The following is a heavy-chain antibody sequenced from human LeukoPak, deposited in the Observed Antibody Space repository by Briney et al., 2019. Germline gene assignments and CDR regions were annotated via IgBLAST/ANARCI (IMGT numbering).Heavy chain of an antibody. Sequence: PSETLSLTCTVSGGSISSSSYYWGWIRQPPGKGLEWIGSIYHSGSTNYNPSLKSRVTISVDKSKNQFSLKLSSVTAADTAVYYCARQPRGDAGDAFDIWGQGTMVTVSS. CDR2: IYHSGST. CDR3: ARQPRGDAGDAFDI. D-gene: IGHD4-17*01. J-gene: IGHJ3*02. CDR1: GGSISSSSYY. V-gene: IGHV4-39*07.